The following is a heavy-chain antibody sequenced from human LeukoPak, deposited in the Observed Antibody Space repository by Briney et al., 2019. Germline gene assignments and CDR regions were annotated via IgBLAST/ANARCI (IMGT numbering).Heavy chain of an antibody. CDR1: GFTFSSYS. CDR3: ARDYDILTGYVLFDY. Sequence: GRSLRLSCAASGFTFSSYSMNWVRQAPGKGLEWVSSISSSSSYIYYADSVKGRFTISRDNAKNSLYLQMNSLRAEDTAVYYCARDYDILTGYVLFDYWGQGTLVTVSS. V-gene: IGHV3-21*01. J-gene: IGHJ4*02. CDR2: ISSSSSYI. D-gene: IGHD3-9*01.